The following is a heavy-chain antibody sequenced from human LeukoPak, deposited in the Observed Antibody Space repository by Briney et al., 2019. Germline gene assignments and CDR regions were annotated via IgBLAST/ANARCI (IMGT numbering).Heavy chain of an antibody. CDR2: IHDSGTT. Sequence: SETLSLTCTVSGGSISNYYWSWIRQAPGKGLEWIAYIHDSGTTNSSPSLKSRVTISEDTSNNQLSLILSSVTAADTAVYYCARGIAAASERALDIWGQGTMVTVSS. CDR1: GGSISNYY. V-gene: IGHV4-59*01. D-gene: IGHD6-13*01. J-gene: IGHJ3*02. CDR3: ARGIAAASERALDI.